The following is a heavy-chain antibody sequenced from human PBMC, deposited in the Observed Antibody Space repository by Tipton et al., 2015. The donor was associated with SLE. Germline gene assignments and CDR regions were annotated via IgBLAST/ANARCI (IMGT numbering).Heavy chain of an antibody. CDR3: AKGPLFDY. CDR2: ISWNGGNI. J-gene: IGHJ4*02. CDR1: GFTFNTYA. V-gene: IGHV3-9*01. Sequence: SLRLSCAASGFTFNTYAMSWVRQAPGKGLEWVSGISWNGGNIAYTNSLKGRFTISRDNAKNSLYLQMNSLRVEDTALYYCAKGPLFDYWGQGTLVTVSS.